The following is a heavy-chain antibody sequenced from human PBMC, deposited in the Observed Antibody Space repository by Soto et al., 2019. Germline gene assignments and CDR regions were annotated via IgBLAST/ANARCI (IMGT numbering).Heavy chain of an antibody. CDR1: TFTYGSYW. Sequence: GGSLRLSCTPPTFTYGSYWRHCDRQAPWHWHESPSDINVAGTERWYADSVKGRFTISRDNDKKTLYLHMTGLGVDDTGVYYCARDKAVLLTNYGMVVWGQGTTVTVSS. CDR2: INVAGTER. CDR3: ARDKAVLLTNYGMVV. J-gene: IGHJ6*02. V-gene: IGHV3-74*01.